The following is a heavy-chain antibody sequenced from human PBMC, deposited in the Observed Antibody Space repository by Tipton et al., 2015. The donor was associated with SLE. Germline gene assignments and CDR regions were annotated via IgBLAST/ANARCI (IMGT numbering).Heavy chain of an antibody. D-gene: IGHD7-27*01. Sequence: TLSLTCTVSGGSISSGGYYWSWIRQHPGKGLEWIGYIYYSGSTYYNPSLKSRVTISVDTSKNQFSLKLSSVTAADTAVYYCARAWAVTGDGVDYWGQGTLVTVSS. J-gene: IGHJ4*02. V-gene: IGHV4-31*03. CDR1: GGSISSGGYY. CDR3: ARAWAVTGDGVDY. CDR2: IYYSGST.